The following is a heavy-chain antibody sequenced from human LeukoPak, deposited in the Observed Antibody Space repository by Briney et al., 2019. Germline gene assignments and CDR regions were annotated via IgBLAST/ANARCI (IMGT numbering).Heavy chain of an antibody. D-gene: IGHD2-15*01. J-gene: IGHJ4*02. V-gene: IGHV3-23*01. CDR2: ISGSGDGT. Sequence: PGGSLRLSCAASGFTFSSYAMSWVRQAPGKGLEWVSGISGSGDGTYSADSVKGRFTISRDNSKNTLYLQMNSLRVEDTAFYYCAKTRSVVVAAAINYWGQGTLATVSS. CDR1: GFTFSSYA. CDR3: AKTRSVVVAAAINY.